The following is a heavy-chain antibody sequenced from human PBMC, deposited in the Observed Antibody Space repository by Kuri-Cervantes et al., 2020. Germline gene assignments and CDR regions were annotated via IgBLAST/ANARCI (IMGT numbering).Heavy chain of an antibody. D-gene: IGHD2-15*01. V-gene: IGHV1-2*02. Sequence: ASVKVSCKASGYTFTGYYMHGVRQAPGQGLEWMGWINPNSGGTNYAQKFQGRVTVTRDTSISTAYMELRSLRSDDTAVYYCARAPVVDIYRFDYWGQGTLVTVSS. CDR3: ARAPVVDIYRFDY. CDR2: INPNSGGT. CDR1: GYTFTGYY. J-gene: IGHJ4*02.